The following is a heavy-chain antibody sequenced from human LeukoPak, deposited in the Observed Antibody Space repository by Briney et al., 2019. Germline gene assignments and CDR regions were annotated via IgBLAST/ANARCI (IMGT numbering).Heavy chain of an antibody. CDR1: GFTFSDYY. CDR3: ARVRYFDWLGPFDY. D-gene: IGHD3-9*01. J-gene: IGHJ4*02. V-gene: IGHV3-11*04. Sequence: GGSLRLSCAASGFTFSDYYMSWIRQAPGKGLEWISYMSHSGTTVHYTDSVKGRFTISRDNAKKSLYLQMNSLRAEDTAVYYCARVRYFDWLGPFDYWGQGTLVTVSS. CDR2: MSHSGTTV.